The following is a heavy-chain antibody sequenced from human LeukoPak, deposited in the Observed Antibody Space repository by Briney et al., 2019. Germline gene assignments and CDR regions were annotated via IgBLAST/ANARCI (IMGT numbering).Heavy chain of an antibody. CDR3: AKDHGYTSSWLFNWFDP. V-gene: IGHV3-30*18. J-gene: IGHJ5*02. Sequence: GGSLRLSCAASGFSFSIYGMHWVRQAPGKGLEWVAVISYDGSNKYYADSVKGRFTISRDDSMNTVYLQMNSLRTEDTAVNYCAKDHGYTSSWLFNWFDPWGQGTLVTVSS. CDR2: ISYDGSNK. D-gene: IGHD6-13*01. CDR1: GFSFSIYG.